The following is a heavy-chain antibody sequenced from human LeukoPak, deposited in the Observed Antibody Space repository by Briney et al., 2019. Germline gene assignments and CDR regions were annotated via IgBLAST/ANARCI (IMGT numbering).Heavy chain of an antibody. CDR1: GDSVSSNDPA. J-gene: IGHJ5*02. Sequence: SQTLSLTCAISGDSVSSNDPAWNWIRQSPSRGLEWLGRTYYRSKWYNDYAVSVRGRITVNPDTSKNQFSLHLNSVTPEDTAVYYCARRLTQYDCFDPWGQGILVTVSS. CDR3: ARRLTQYDCFDP. D-gene: IGHD2-2*01. CDR2: TYYRSKWYN. V-gene: IGHV6-1*01.